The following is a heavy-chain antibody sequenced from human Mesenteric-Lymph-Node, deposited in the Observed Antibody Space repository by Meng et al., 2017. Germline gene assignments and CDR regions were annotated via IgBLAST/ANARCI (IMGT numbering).Heavy chain of an antibody. V-gene: IGHV3-23*01. Sequence: GESLKISCAASGFTFSSHAMSWVRQAPGKGLEWVSAISGDGVGTRYSDSLKGRFTISRDNSRNTLYLEMNSLRAEDTAVYYCARETITRYSYGQPRYFDYWGQGTLVTVSS. CDR3: ARETITRYSYGQPRYFDY. CDR2: ISGDGVGT. J-gene: IGHJ4*02. D-gene: IGHD5-18*01. CDR1: GFTFSSHA.